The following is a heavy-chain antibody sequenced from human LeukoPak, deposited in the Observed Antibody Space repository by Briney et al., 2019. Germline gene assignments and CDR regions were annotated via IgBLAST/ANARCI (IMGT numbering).Heavy chain of an antibody. CDR1: GGSISSHY. Sequence: SETLSLTCTVSGGSISSHYWSWIRQPPGKGLEWIGSIYYSGSTYYNPSLKSRVTISVDTSKNQFSLKLSSVTAADTAVYYCARRPRAAAGTGLFGYWGQGTLVTVSS. CDR2: IYYSGST. D-gene: IGHD6-13*01. V-gene: IGHV4-59*05. J-gene: IGHJ4*02. CDR3: ARRPRAAAGTGLFGY.